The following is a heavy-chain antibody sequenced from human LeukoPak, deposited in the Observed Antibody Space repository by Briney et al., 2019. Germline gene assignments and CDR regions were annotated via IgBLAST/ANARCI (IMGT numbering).Heavy chain of an antibody. J-gene: IGHJ3*02. V-gene: IGHV4-30-4*01. CDR2: IYYSGST. CDR1: GGSISSGDYY. CDR3: ARADIVVVPAANKDAFDI. D-gene: IGHD2-2*01. Sequence: SQTLSLTCTVSGGSISSGDYYWSWIRQPPGKGLEWIGYIYYSGSTYYNPSLKSRVTISVDTSKNQFSLKLSSVTAADTAVYYCARADIVVVPAANKDAFDIWGQGTMVTVSS.